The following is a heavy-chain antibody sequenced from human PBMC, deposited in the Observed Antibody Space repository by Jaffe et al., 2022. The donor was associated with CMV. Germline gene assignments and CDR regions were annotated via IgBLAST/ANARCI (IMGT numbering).Heavy chain of an antibody. D-gene: IGHD3-3*01. CDR2: IGWDGAPT. V-gene: IGHV3-43*01. CDR3: ARGLSGYYNEYFPH. CDR1: GFTFDDYT. J-gene: IGHJ1*01. Sequence: EVQLVESGGVVVQPGGSLRLSCAASGFTFDDYTMHWVRQAPGKGLEWVSLIGWDGAPTYYADSVKGRFTISRDSSKNSLYLQMNSLRTEDTALYYCARGLSGYYNEYFPHWGQGTLVTVSS.